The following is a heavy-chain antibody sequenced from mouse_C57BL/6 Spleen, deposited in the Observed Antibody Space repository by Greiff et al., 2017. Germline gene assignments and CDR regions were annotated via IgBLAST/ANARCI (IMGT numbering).Heavy chain of an antibody. D-gene: IGHD1-1*01. CDR2: IYPGSGST. CDR1: GYTFTSYW. Sequence: QVHVKQPGAELVKPGASVKMSCKASGYTFTSYWITWVKQRPGQGLEWIGDIYPGSGSTNYNEKFKSKATLTVDTSSSTAYMQLSSLTSEDSAVYYCARIYYYGSSRYFDVCGTGTTVTVSS. J-gene: IGHJ1*03. V-gene: IGHV1-55*01. CDR3: ARIYYYGSSRYFDV.